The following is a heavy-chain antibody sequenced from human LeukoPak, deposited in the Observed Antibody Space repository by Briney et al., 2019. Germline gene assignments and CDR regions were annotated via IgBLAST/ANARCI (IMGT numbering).Heavy chain of an antibody. CDR3: ADLERSD. J-gene: IGHJ4*02. D-gene: IGHD6-25*01. Sequence: GGSLRLSCAASGFTFRDSWMTWVRQAPGKGLEWVATIKDDGSDKYYVDSVKGRFTISRDNAKNSLYLQMNTLRVEDTAMYYCADLERSDWGQGSLVTVSS. V-gene: IGHV3-7*01. CDR2: IKDDGSDK. CDR1: GFTFRDSW.